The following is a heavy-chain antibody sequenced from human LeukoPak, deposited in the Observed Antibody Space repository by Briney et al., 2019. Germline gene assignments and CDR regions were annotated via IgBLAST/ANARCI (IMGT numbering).Heavy chain of an antibody. J-gene: IGHJ6*04. CDR3: ARKFIAVDV. D-gene: IGHD6-13*01. V-gene: IGHV4-34*01. CDR1: GGSFSGYY. CDR2: INHSGST. Sequence: PSETLSLTCAVYGGSFSGYYWSWIRQPPGKGLEWIGEINHSGSTNYNPSLKSRVTISVDTSKNQFSLKLSSVTAADTAVYYCARKFIAVDVWGKGTTVTISS.